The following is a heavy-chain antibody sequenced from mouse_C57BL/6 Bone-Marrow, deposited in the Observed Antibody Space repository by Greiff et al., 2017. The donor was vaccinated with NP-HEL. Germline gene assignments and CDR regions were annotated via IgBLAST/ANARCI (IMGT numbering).Heavy chain of an antibody. D-gene: IGHD2-3*01. CDR2: INPNNGGT. CDR1: GYTFTDYY. Sequence: EVQLQQSGPELVKPGASVKISCKASGYTFTDYYMNWVKQSHGKSLEWIGDINPNNGGTSYNQKFKGKATLTVDKSSSTAYMELRSLTSEDSAVYYCARSGIYDGTRGLFYYAMDYWGQGTSVTVSS. V-gene: IGHV1-26*01. CDR3: ARSGIYDGTRGLFYYAMDY. J-gene: IGHJ4*01.